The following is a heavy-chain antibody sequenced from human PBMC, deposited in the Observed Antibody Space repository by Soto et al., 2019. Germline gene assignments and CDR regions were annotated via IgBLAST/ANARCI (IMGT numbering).Heavy chain of an antibody. Sequence: GGSLRLSCVASGFTFTGYGIYWVRQAPGKGLEWVANIKQDGSEKYYVDSVKGRFTISRDNAKNSLYLQMNSLRAEDTAVYYCARKGDYGDYWGQGTLVTVSS. J-gene: IGHJ4*02. V-gene: IGHV3-7*01. CDR1: GFTFTGYG. CDR3: ARKGDYGDY. CDR2: IKQDGSEK.